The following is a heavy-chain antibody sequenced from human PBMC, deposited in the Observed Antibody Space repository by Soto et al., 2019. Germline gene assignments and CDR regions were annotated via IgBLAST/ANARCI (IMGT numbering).Heavy chain of an antibody. Sequence: GGSLRLSCSASGFTFSSYAMHWVRQAPGKGLEYVSAISSNGGSTYYADSVKGRFTISRDNSKNTLYLQMSSLRAEDTAVYYCVKDRGRYSYGYYYYGMDVWGQGTTVTVSS. CDR3: VKDRGRYSYGYYYYGMDV. CDR1: GFTFSSYA. D-gene: IGHD5-18*01. V-gene: IGHV3-64D*06. CDR2: ISSNGGST. J-gene: IGHJ6*02.